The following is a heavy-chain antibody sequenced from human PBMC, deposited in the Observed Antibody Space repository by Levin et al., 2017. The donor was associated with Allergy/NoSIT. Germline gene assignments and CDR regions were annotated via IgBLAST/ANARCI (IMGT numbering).Heavy chain of an antibody. CDR2: ISDSSSTI. CDR3: ARDRGGYYDFLTGPQKMDV. D-gene: IGHD3-9*01. J-gene: IGHJ6*04. Sequence: PGGSLRLSCVASGFTFNTYSINWVRQAPGKGLEWVSYISDSSSTIYYADSVKGRFTISRDNAKNSLYLQMNSLRAEDTAVYYCARDRGGYYDFLTGPQKMDVWGKGTTVTVSS. CDR1: GFTFNTYS. V-gene: IGHV3-48*01.